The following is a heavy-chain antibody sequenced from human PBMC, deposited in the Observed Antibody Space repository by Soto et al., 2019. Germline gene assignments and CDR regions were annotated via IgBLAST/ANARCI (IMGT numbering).Heavy chain of an antibody. CDR2: MSNDGRKD. V-gene: IGHV3-30*18. CDR3: AKASGRVHYGMHV. CDR1: GFTLSYYG. J-gene: IGHJ6*02. Sequence: GGSLRLSCVASGFTLSYYGIHWVRQAPGKGLEWVAFMSNDGRKDYYADSVKGRFTISRDDSKGKIYLQTNNLRPEDTALYYCAKASGRVHYGMHVWRQGTTVTVSS. D-gene: IGHD3-10*01.